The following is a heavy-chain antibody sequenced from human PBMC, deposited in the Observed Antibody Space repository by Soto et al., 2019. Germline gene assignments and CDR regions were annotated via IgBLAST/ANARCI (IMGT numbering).Heavy chain of an antibody. V-gene: IGHV3-53*01. D-gene: IGHD5-18*01. Sequence: EVQLVESGGGVIQPGGSLRLSCAASGFTFSSNYMSWVRQAPGKGLEWVSVIYCGGSTYYADSVKGRFTISRDNSENTLYLQMNSVRAEDTAVYYWAGYRPSTYWGQGTRVTVSS. CDR1: GFTFSSNY. CDR3: AGYRPSTY. CDR2: IYCGGST. J-gene: IGHJ4*02.